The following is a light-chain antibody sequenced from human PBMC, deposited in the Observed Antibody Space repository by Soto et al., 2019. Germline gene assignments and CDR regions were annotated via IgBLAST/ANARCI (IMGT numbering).Light chain of an antibody. CDR3: HQYNSYSWT. Sequence: DIQMTQSPSTLSASVGDRVTIACRASQTVATWLAWYQQKPGKGPKLLIYEASRLESGVPSRFSGSGSGTDFTLTISSLQPEDIATYYCHQYNSYSWTFGQGTKVEIK. CDR1: QTVATW. J-gene: IGKJ1*01. CDR2: EAS. V-gene: IGKV1-5*03.